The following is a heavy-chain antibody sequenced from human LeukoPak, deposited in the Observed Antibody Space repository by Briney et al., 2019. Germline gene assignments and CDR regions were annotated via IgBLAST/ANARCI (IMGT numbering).Heavy chain of an antibody. CDR3: ARWGDYYDSSGCLVN. V-gene: IGHV1-2*02. J-gene: IGHJ4*02. D-gene: IGHD3-22*01. Sequence: ASVKVSCKASGYTFTGYYMHWVRQAPGQGLEWMGWINPNSGGTNYAQKFQGRVTMTRDTSISTAYMELSRLRSDDTAVYYCARWGDYYDSSGCLVNWGQGTLVTVSS. CDR2: INPNSGGT. CDR1: GYTFTGYY.